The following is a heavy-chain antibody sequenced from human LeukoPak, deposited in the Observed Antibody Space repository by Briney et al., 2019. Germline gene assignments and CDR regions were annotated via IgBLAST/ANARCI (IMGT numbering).Heavy chain of an antibody. V-gene: IGHV4-4*07. CDR3: AGRAQTTGWSFDY. Sequence: SETLSLTCTVSGGSISSYYWSWIRQPAGKGLEWIGRIYSTGSTNYNPSLKSRVTMSVDTSKNQFSLELSSVTAADTAVYYCAGRAQTTGWSFDYWGQGALVTVSS. D-gene: IGHD6-19*01. J-gene: IGHJ4*02. CDR2: IYSTGST. CDR1: GGSISSYY.